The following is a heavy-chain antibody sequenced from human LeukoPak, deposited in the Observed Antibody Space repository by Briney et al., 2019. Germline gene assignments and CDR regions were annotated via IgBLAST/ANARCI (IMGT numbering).Heavy chain of an antibody. D-gene: IGHD2-8*01. Sequence: SETLSLTCTVSGGSISSSSYYWGWIRQPPGKGLEWIGSIYYSGSTYYNPSLKGRVTISVDTSKNQFSLKLSSVTAADTAVYYCAIIQGRTKYLDLWGRGTLVTVSS. CDR3: AIIQGRTKYLDL. V-gene: IGHV4-39*01. CDR2: IYYSGST. J-gene: IGHJ2*01. CDR1: GGSISSSSYY.